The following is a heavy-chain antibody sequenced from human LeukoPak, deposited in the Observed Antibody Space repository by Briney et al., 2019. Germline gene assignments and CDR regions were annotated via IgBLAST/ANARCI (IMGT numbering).Heavy chain of an antibody. V-gene: IGHV4-61*02. CDR3: ARAPVIMVRGVVMPNDKGEIAYYFDF. D-gene: IGHD3-10*01. J-gene: IGHJ4*02. CDR2: IYSSGSI. CDR1: GGSISSSSYF. Sequence: PSETLSLTCTVSGGSISSSSYFWGWIRQPAGKGLEWIGRIYSSGSINYNPSLKSRVTMSVDTSKNQFSLKLTSVTAADTAVYYCARAPVIMVRGVVMPNDKGEIAYYFDFWGQGTLVTVSS.